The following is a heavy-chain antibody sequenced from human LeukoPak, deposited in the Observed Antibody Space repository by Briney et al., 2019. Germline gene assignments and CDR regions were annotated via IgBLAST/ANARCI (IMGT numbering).Heavy chain of an antibody. CDR2: IHHSGST. Sequence: PSETLSLTCTVSGGSISTSSYYWGWVRQPPGTGLEWIGEIHHSGSTNNNPSLKSRVTISVDTSKNQFSLKLSSVTAADTAVYYCARSRGWLQSRPLDYWGQGTLVTVSS. J-gene: IGHJ4*02. V-gene: IGHV4-39*07. CDR3: ARSRGWLQSRPLDY. D-gene: IGHD5-24*01. CDR1: GGSISTSSYY.